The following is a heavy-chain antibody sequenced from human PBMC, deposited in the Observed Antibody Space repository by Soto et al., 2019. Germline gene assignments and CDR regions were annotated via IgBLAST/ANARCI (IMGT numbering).Heavy chain of an antibody. V-gene: IGHV4-59*01. J-gene: IGHJ6*02. Sequence: SETLSLTCTVSGGSISSYYWSRIRQPPGKGLEWIGYIYYSGSTNYNPSLKSRVTISVDTSKNQFSPKLSSVTAADTAVYYCARRAPGRGGYDYYYYYGMDVWGQGTTVTVSS. CDR1: GGSISSYY. CDR3: ARRAPGRGGYDYYYYYGMDV. CDR2: IYYSGST. D-gene: IGHD5-12*01.